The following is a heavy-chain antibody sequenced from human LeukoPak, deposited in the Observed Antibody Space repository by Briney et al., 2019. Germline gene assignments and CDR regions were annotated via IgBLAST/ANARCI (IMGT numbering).Heavy chain of an antibody. V-gene: IGHV3-43D*03. CDR1: GFTFDDYA. Sequence: GGSLRLSCAASGFTFDDYAMHWVRQAPGKGLEWVSLISWDGGSTYYADSVKGRFTISRDNSKNSLYLQMNSLRAEDTALYYCAEDSFSKMAGTIDYWGQGTLVTVSS. J-gene: IGHJ4*02. D-gene: IGHD6-19*01. CDR3: AEDSFSKMAGTIDY. CDR2: ISWDGGST.